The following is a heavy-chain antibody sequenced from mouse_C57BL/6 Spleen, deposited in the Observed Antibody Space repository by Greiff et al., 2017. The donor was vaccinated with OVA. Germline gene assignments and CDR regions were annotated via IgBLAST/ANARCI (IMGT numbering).Heavy chain of an antibody. CDR2: IYPSDSET. J-gene: IGHJ2*01. CDR3: ARKEGYYDYDDY. V-gene: IGHV1-61*01. Sequence: QVQLQQPGAELVRPGSSVKLSCKASGYTFTSYWMDWVKQRPGQGLEWIGNIYPSDSETHYNQKFKDKATLTVDKSYSTAYMQLSSLTSEDSAVYYCARKEGYYDYDDYWGQGTTLTVSS. D-gene: IGHD2-4*01. CDR1: GYTFTSYW.